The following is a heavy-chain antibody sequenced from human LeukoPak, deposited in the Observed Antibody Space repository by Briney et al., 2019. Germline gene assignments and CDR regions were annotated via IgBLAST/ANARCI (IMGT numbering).Heavy chain of an antibody. V-gene: IGHV3-23*01. CDR1: GFTFSSYA. J-gene: IGHJ4*02. D-gene: IGHD5-18*01. CDR3: KKAAKGYSYGDFDY. Sequence: GGSLRLSCAASGFTFSSYAMSWVRQAPGKGLEWVSAISGSGGSTYYADSVKGRFTISRDNSKNTLHLQMNSLRAEDTAVYYCKKAAKGYSYGDFDYWGQGTLVTVSS. CDR2: ISGSGGST.